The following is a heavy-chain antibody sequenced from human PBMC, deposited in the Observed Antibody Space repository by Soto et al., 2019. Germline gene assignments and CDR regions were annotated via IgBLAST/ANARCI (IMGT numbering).Heavy chain of an antibody. V-gene: IGHV6-1*01. Sequence: SETLSLTCAISGDSVSRKSAAWNWIRQSPSRGLEWLGRTYYRSKWYNDYAVSVKSRITINPDTSKNQFSLQLNSVTPEDTAVYYCARGGWELLSWFDPWGQGTLVTVSS. CDR3: ARGGWELLSWFDP. J-gene: IGHJ5*02. D-gene: IGHD1-26*01. CDR2: TYYRSKWYN. CDR1: GDSVSRKSAA.